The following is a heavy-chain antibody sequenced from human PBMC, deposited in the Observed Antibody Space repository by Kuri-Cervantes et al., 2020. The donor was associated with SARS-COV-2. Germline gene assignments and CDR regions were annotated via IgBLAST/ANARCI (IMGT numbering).Heavy chain of an antibody. D-gene: IGHD1-26*01. V-gene: IGHV3-30-3*01. J-gene: IGHJ4*02. CDR3: ARGHGGGYWYLHY. Sequence: GGSLRLSCAASGFTFSSYAMHWVRQAPGKGLEWVAVISYDGSNKYYADSVKGRFTISRDNSKNTLYLQVNSLRVEDTAVYYCARGHGGGYWYLHYWGQGTLVTVSS. CDR2: ISYDGSNK. CDR1: GFTFSSYA.